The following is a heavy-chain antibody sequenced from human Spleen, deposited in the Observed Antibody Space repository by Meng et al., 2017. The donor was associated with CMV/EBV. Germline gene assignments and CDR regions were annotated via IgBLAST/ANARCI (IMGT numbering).Heavy chain of an antibody. V-gene: IGHV3-30*02. CDR3: ANMVRGSYSQSTFDN. Sequence: SCKASGFTFSSYGMHWVRQAPGKGLEWVAFIRYDGSNKYYADSVKGRFTISRDNSKNTLYLQMNSLRAEDTAVYYCANMVRGSYSQSTFDNWGQGTLVTVSS. J-gene: IGHJ4*02. D-gene: IGHD1-26*01. CDR2: IRYDGSNK. CDR1: GFTFSSYG.